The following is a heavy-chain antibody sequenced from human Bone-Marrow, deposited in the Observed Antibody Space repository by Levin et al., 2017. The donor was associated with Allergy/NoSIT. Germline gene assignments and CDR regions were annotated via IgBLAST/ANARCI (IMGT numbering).Heavy chain of an antibody. CDR3: ARHIAVAGNQGRPFDF. D-gene: IGHD6-19*01. Sequence: NPSETLSLTCTVSGGSISSTNYYWAWIRQPPGKGLEWIGSMSYNNRDNNYNPSLKSRATISGDTSKNQFALKLTSVTAADTAVYYCARHIAVAGNQGRPFDFWGQGSLVTVSS. J-gene: IGHJ4*02. CDR2: MSYNNRDN. CDR1: GGSISSTNYY. V-gene: IGHV4-39*01.